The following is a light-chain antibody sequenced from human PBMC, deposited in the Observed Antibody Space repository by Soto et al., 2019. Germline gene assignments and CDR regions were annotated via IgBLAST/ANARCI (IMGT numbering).Light chain of an antibody. V-gene: IGKV3-20*01. CDR3: QQYSSSPPEFT. CDR2: GAS. Sequence: EIVLTQSPGTLSLSPGERATLSCRASQSISSSYLAWYQQRPGQAPRLLIFGASYRATGIPDRFCGSGSGTDFTLTISRLEPEDFAVYYCQQYSSSPPEFTFGPGTRVDSK. J-gene: IGKJ3*01. CDR1: QSISSSY.